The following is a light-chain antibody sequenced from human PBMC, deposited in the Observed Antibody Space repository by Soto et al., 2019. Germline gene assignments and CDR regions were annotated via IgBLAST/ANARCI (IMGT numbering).Light chain of an antibody. CDR2: RNN. CDR1: SSNIGGNT. CDR3: VAWDDSLNGQV. Sequence: QSALTQPPSASGTPGQRVTISCSGSSSNIGGNTVNWYQQLPGTAPKLLIYRNNQRPSGIPDRFSGSRSGTSASLAISGLQSEDEADYYCVAWDDSLNGQVFGSGTKLTVL. V-gene: IGLV1-44*01. J-gene: IGLJ1*01.